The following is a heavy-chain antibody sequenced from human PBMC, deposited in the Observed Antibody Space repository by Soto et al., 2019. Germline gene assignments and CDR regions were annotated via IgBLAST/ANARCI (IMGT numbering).Heavy chain of an antibody. CDR2: TYYRSKWYN. J-gene: IGHJ4*02. CDR3: ARDRIAVAGPFDY. Sequence: PSQTLSLTCAISGDSVASTSTAWSWIRQSPSRGLEWLGRTYYRSKWYNDYAVSVKSRITINPDTSKNQFSLQLNSVTPEDTAVYYCARDRIAVAGPFDYWGQGTLVTVSS. D-gene: IGHD6-19*01. V-gene: IGHV6-1*01. CDR1: GDSVASTSTA.